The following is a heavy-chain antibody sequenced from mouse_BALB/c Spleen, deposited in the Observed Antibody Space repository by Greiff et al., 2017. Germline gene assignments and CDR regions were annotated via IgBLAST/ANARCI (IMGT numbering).Heavy chain of an antibody. D-gene: IGHD2-3*01. J-gene: IGHJ4*01. CDR2: IRSKSNNYAT. Sequence: EVNLVESGGGLVQPKGSLKLSCAASGFTFNTYAMNWVRQAPGKGLEWVARIRSKSNNYATYYADSVKDRFTISRDDSQSMLYLQMNNLKTEDTAMYYCVRHTDGYYDYAMDYWGQGTSVTVSS. CDR1: GFTFNTYA. CDR3: VRHTDGYYDYAMDY. V-gene: IGHV10-1*02.